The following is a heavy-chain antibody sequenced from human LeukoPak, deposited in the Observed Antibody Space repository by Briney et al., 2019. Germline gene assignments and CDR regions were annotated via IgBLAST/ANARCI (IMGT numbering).Heavy chain of an antibody. J-gene: IGHJ6*03. CDR2: IIPIFGTA. V-gene: IGHV1-69*05. CDR1: GGTFSSYA. CDR3: ARASPYHMDV. Sequence: ASGKVSCKASGGTFSSYAISWVRQAPGQGLEWMGRIIPIFGTANYAQKFQGRVTITTDESTSTAYMELSSLRSEDTAVYCCARASPYHMDVWGKGTTVTVSS.